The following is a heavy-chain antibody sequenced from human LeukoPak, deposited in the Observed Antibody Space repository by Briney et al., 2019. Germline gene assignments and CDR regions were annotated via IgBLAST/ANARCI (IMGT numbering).Heavy chain of an antibody. D-gene: IGHD1/OR15-1a*01. CDR2: ISSIRNYI. CDR3: ARSTQQSYYYYGMDV. Sequence: GGSLRLSCAASKFTFSDYSMSWVRQAPGKGLEWVSSISSIRNYIYYADSVKGRFTVSRDNAKNSLYLQMNSLRAEDTAVYYCARSTQQSYYYYGMDVWGQGTTVTVSS. J-gene: IGHJ6*02. CDR1: KFTFSDYS. V-gene: IGHV3-21*01.